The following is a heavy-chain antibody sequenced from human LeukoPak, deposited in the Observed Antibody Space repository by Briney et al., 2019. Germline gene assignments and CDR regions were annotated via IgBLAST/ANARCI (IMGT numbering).Heavy chain of an antibody. CDR2: INHSGST. V-gene: IGHV4-34*01. J-gene: IGHJ4*02. CDR3: ARRYGRGYYYRLGY. D-gene: IGHD3-22*01. Sequence: SETLSLTCAVYGGSSRGYDWRWLREPPGKGLEGIGEINHSGSTNYNPSLKSRVTISVDTSKNQISLKLSSVTAADTAVYYCARRYGRGYYYRLGYWGEGTLVTVSS. CDR1: GGSSRGYD.